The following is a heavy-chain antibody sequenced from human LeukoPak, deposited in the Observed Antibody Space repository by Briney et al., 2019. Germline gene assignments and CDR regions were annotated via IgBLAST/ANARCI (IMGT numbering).Heavy chain of an antibody. J-gene: IGHJ4*02. D-gene: IGHD5-18*01. CDR2: VYYSGSS. CDR1: GGSISSRSYY. Sequence: SETLSLTCTVSGGSISSRSYYWGWIRQPPGKGLEWIATVYYSGSSYYNPSLKSRLTISVDTSKNQFFLKLTSVTAADTAVYYCARALWGYNYGIDYWGQGTLVTVSS. CDR3: ARALWGYNYGIDY. V-gene: IGHV4-39*07.